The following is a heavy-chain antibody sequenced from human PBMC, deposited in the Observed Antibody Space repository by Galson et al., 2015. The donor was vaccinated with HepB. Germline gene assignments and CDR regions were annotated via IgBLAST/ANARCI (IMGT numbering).Heavy chain of an antibody. V-gene: IGHV3-23*01. CDR2: ISYSGDDT. CDR3: AKFSGTGWGPIDY. J-gene: IGHJ4*02. CDR1: GFTPSRFA. Sequence: SLRLSCAVSGFTPSRFAMTWVRQAPGKGLEWISTISYSGDDTYYADSVKGRFSISRDNSKKTLYLQMNSLRAGDTAVYYCAKFSGTGWGPIDYWGQGTLVTVSS. D-gene: IGHD3-10*01.